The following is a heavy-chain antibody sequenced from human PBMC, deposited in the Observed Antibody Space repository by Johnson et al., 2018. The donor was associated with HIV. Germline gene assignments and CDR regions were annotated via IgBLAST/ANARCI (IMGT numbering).Heavy chain of an antibody. J-gene: IGHJ3*02. CDR3: TTSGGEWELPGAFDI. D-gene: IGHD1-26*01. V-gene: IGHV3-66*01. CDR1: GFTVSRSY. CDR2: LYIGGSA. Sequence: VQLVESGGGLVQPGGSLRLSCVTSGFTVSRSYMNWVRQAPGKGLEWVSVLYIGGSAYYADSVKGRFTISRDDSKNTLYLQLNSLKTEDTAVYYCTTSGGEWELPGAFDIWGQGTMVTVSS.